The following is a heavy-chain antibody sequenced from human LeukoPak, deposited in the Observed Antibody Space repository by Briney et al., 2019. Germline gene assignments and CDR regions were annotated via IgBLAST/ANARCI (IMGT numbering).Heavy chain of an antibody. CDR3: ARVAFGYNWNYLDY. CDR2: IYYSGST. D-gene: IGHD1-20*01. Sequence: SETLSLTCTVSGGSISSYYWSWIRQPPGKGLEWIGYIYYSGSTNYNPSLKSRVTISVDTSKNQFSLKLSSVTAADTAVYYCARVAFGYNWNYLDYWGQGTLVTVSS. J-gene: IGHJ4*02. CDR1: GGSISSYY. V-gene: IGHV4-59*01.